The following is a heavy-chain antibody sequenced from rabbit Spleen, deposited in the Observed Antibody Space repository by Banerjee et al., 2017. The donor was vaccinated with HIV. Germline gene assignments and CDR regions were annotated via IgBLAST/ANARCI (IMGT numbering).Heavy chain of an antibody. D-gene: IGHD1-1*01. CDR3: ARWAAGSGGWSTFNL. CDR2: IYTGNSGIT. Sequence: QEQLEESGGDLVKPEGSLTLTCTASRFSFSNTYWISWVRQAPGKGLEWIACIYTGNSGITYYANWVISRFTITSNTNQNTVDLKMTSLTAADTATYFCARWAAGSGGWSTFNLWGTGALVAV. V-gene: IGHV1S45*01. CDR1: RFSFSNTYW. J-gene: IGHJ4*01.